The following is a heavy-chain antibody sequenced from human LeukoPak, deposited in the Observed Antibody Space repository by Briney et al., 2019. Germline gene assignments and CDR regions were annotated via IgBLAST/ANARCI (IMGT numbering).Heavy chain of an antibody. CDR3: AREPCGGDCYVYYYYGMDV. Sequence: ASVKVSCKASGGTFSSYAISWVRQAPGQGLEWMGRIIPILGIANYAQKFQGRVTITADKSTSTAYMELSSLRSEDTAVYYCAREPCGGDCYVYYYYGMDVWGQGTTVTVSS. CDR1: GGTFSSYA. CDR2: IIPILGIA. V-gene: IGHV1-69*04. J-gene: IGHJ6*02. D-gene: IGHD2-21*02.